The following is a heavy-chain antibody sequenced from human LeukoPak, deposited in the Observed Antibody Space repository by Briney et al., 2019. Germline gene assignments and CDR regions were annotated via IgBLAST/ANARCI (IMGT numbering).Heavy chain of an antibody. CDR2: IGAYNGNT. V-gene: IGHV1-18*01. J-gene: IGHJ3*02. Sequence: ASVKVSCKASGYTFTSYGISWVRQAPGQGLEWMGWIGAYNGNTNYAQKLQGRVTMTTDTSTSTAYMELRSLRSDDTAVYYCASSITMTFDAFDIWGQGTMVTVSS. CDR3: ASSITMTFDAFDI. D-gene: IGHD3-22*01. CDR1: GYTFTSYG.